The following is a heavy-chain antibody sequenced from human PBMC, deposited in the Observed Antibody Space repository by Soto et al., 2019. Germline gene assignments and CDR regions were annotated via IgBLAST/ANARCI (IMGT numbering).Heavy chain of an antibody. CDR1: GGSISSSSYY. CDR2: IYYSGST. J-gene: IGHJ1*01. CDR3: AGPSPSTQH. V-gene: IGHV4-39*01. Sequence: SETLSLTCTVSGGSISSSSYYWGWIRQPPGKGLEWIGSIYYSGSTYYNPSLKSRVTISVDTSKNQFSLKLSSVTAADTAVYYCAGPSPSTQHWGQGTLVTVSS.